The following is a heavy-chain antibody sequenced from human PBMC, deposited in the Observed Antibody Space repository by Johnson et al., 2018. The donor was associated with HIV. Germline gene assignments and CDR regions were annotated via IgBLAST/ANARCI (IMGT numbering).Heavy chain of an antibody. D-gene: IGHD1-26*01. CDR1: GFTLDDYG. Sequence: VQLVESGGGVVRPGGSLRLSCEASGFTLDDYGMTWVRQAPGKGLEWVSGVNWNGDSTGYADSVKGRFTISRDNSKNTLYLQMNSLRAEDTAVYYCAKGASGSSGGAFDIWGQGTMVTVSS. CDR2: VNWNGDST. V-gene: IGHV3-20*04. J-gene: IGHJ3*02. CDR3: AKGASGSSGGAFDI.